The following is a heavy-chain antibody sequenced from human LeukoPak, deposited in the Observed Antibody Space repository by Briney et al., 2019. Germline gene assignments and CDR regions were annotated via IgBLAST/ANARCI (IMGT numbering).Heavy chain of an antibody. Sequence: GRSLRLSCAASGFTFDDYAMHWVRQAPGKGLEWVSGISWNSGSIGYADSVKGRFTISRDNAKNSLYLQMNSLRAEDTALYYCAKDMVGYYYDSSGYFLPDYWGQGTLVTVSS. CDR1: GFTFDDYA. D-gene: IGHD3-22*01. J-gene: IGHJ4*02. V-gene: IGHV3-9*01. CDR3: AKDMVGYYYDSSGYFLPDY. CDR2: ISWNSGSI.